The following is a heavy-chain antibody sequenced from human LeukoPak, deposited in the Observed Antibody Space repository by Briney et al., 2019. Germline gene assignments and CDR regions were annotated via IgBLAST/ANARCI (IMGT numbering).Heavy chain of an antibody. CDR2: MNPSSGNT. D-gene: IGHD3-9*01. J-gene: IGHJ5*02. Sequence: ASVKVSCKTSGYNFTSYDINWVRQATGQGPEWMGWMNPSSGNTGYAQNFQGRLDLTRNIALTTAYMELSSLTSEDTATYYCVRAAQEGRDSLTGVQTGNWFDPWGQGTLVTASS. CDR1: GYNFTSYD. CDR3: VRAAQEGRDSLTGVQTGNWFDP. V-gene: IGHV1-8*01.